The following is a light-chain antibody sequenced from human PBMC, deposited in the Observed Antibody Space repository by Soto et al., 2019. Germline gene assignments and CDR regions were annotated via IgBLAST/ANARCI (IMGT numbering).Light chain of an antibody. J-gene: IGKJ4*01. V-gene: IGKV1-39*01. CDR2: AAS. CDR3: QQSYSNAYR. Sequence: DIPMTQYPSSLSASVGDRVIITSRASQSISTYLNWYEQKREKAPKLLRSAASSLQSGVPSRFSGGGSVTDVPLTMNRRQPEDFTSYYCQQSYSNAYRVGEGTKVVIK. CDR1: QSISTY.